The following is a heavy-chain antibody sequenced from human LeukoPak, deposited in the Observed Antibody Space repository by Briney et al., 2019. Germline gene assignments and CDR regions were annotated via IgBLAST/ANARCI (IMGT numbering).Heavy chain of an antibody. CDR1: GFTFSSYA. V-gene: IGHV3-23*01. J-gene: IGHJ3*02. D-gene: IGHD3-10*01. CDR2: TSGSGGST. Sequence: GGSLRLSCAASGFTFSSYAMSWVRQAPGKGLEWVSATSGSGGSTYYADSVKGRFTISRDNSKNTLYLQMNSLRAEDTAVYYCAKDLRYYGSGSYSGHDAFDIWGQGTMVTVSS. CDR3: AKDLRYYGSGSYSGHDAFDI.